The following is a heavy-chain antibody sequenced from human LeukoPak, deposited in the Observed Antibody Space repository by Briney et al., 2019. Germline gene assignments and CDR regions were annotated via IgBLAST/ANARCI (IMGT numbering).Heavy chain of an antibody. CDR1: GGTFSSYT. V-gene: IGHV1-69*04. CDR3: ARDAYSYGPDDAFDI. Sequence: SVKVSCKPSGGTFSSYTISWVRQAPGPGLGWIGRIIPILGIANYAQKFQGRVTITADKSTSTAYMERSSLRSEDTAVYYCARDAYSYGPDDAFDIWGQGTMVTVSS. D-gene: IGHD5-18*01. J-gene: IGHJ3*02. CDR2: IIPILGIA.